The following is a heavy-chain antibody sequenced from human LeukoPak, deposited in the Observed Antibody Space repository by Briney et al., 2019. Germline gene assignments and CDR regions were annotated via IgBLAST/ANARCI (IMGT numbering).Heavy chain of an antibody. Sequence: ASAKVSCKPSGYTFTIYGISWVRHAPGQGLEWMGWFSAYNGNTNYAQKLQGRVTMTTDTSTSTAYMELRSLRSDDTAVYYCARVGYCSGGSCYSFDYYYYYMDVWGKGTTVTISS. CDR2: FSAYNGNT. CDR3: ARVGYCSGGSCYSFDYYYYYMDV. V-gene: IGHV1-18*01. D-gene: IGHD2-15*01. J-gene: IGHJ6*03. CDR1: GYTFTIYG.